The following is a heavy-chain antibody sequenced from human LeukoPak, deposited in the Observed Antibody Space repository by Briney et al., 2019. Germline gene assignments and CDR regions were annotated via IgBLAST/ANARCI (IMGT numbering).Heavy chain of an antibody. CDR1: GYTFTSYG. Sequence: ASVKVSCKASGYTFTSYGISWVRQAPGQGLEWMGWISAYNGNTNYAQKLQGRVTMTRNTSISTAYMELSSLRSEDTAVYYCARLTMVRGVTPAFDIWGQGTMVTVSS. D-gene: IGHD3-10*01. CDR2: ISAYNGNT. V-gene: IGHV1-18*01. CDR3: ARLTMVRGVTPAFDI. J-gene: IGHJ3*02.